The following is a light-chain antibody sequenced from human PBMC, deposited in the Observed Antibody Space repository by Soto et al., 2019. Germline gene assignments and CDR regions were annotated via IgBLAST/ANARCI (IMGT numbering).Light chain of an antibody. V-gene: IGKV1-5*01. CDR1: QSVSNW. Sequence: DIPMTQSPSTLSTSVGDRVTITCRASQSVSNWLAWYQQKPGKAPKLLIYDVSSLQSGVPSRFSGSGSGTEFTLTISSLQPDDFAPYSCQQYNDYSRTFDQRTTVDIK. CDR3: QQYNDYSRT. J-gene: IGKJ1*01. CDR2: DVS.